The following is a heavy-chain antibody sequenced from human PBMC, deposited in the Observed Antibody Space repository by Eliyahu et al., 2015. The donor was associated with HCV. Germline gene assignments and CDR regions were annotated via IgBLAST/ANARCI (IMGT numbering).Heavy chain of an antibody. D-gene: IGHD3-10*01. CDR2: ISSSGSTI. J-gene: IGHJ6*02. CDR3: ARDQLGTMVRGVITYYGMDV. CDR1: GFTXSSYE. V-gene: IGHV3-48*03. Sequence: EVQLVESGGGLVQPGGSLRLSCAASGFTXSSYEXNWVRQGPGKGLEWVSYISSSGSTIYYADSVKGRFTISRDNAKNSLYLQMNSLRAEDTAVYYCARDQLGTMVRGVITYYGMDVWGQGTTVTVSS.